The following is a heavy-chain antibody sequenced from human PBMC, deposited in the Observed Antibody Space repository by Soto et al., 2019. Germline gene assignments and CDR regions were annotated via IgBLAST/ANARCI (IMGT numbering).Heavy chain of an antibody. V-gene: IGHV3-15*01. Sequence: EVQLVESGGGLVKPGGSLTISCTSSDFPFFNGWMSWVRRAPGRGLEWVGRIKSKTDGGTADYAGPVKGRFTISRDDSKDTMYLQMTSLENEDTCVYYCPTDVTGMSGGDYWGQGTPVTVSS. CDR3: PTDVTGMSGGDY. J-gene: IGHJ4*02. CDR2: IKSKTDGGTA. CDR1: DFPFFNGW. D-gene: IGHD3-10*01.